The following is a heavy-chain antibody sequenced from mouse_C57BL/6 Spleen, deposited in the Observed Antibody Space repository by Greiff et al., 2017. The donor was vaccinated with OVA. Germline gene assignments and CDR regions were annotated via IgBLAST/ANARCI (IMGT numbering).Heavy chain of an antibody. J-gene: IGHJ3*01. Sequence: EVQLVESGGGLVKPGGSLKLSCAASGFTFSDYGMHWVRQAPEKGLEWVAYISSGSSTIYYADTVKGRFTISRDNAKNPLFLQMTSLSSEDTAMYYCARREYGIFAYWGQGTLVTVSA. CDR3: ARREYGIFAY. D-gene: IGHD2-10*02. V-gene: IGHV5-17*01. CDR1: GFTFSDYG. CDR2: ISSGSSTI.